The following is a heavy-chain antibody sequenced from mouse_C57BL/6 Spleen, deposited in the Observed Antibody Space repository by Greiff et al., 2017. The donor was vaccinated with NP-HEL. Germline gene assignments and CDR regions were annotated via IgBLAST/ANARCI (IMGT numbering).Heavy chain of an antibody. CDR2: IHPNSGST. J-gene: IGHJ2*01. CDR3: AQIYYYGSSPYYFDY. V-gene: IGHV1-64*01. D-gene: IGHD1-1*01. Sequence: VQLQQPGAELVKPGASVKLSCKASGYTFTSYWMHWVKQRPGQGLEWIGMIHPNSGSTNYNEKFKSKATLTVDKSSSTAYMQLSSLTSEDSAVYYCAQIYYYGSSPYYFDYWGQGTTLTVSS. CDR1: GYTFTSYW.